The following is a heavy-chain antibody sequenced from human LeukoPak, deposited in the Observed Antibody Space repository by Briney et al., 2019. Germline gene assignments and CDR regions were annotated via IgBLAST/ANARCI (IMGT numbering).Heavy chain of an antibody. J-gene: IGHJ3*02. CDR3: VRAHSGRGAFDI. V-gene: IGHV6-1*01. Sequence: SQTLSLTCAISGDSVSSNSAAWNWIRQSPSRGLEWLGRTYYTSKWYIDYALSVKSRMIISPDTSKNQFSLQLNSVTPEDTAVYYCVRAHSGRGAFDIWGQGTMVTVSS. D-gene: IGHD1-26*01. CDR2: TYYTSKWYI. CDR1: GDSVSSNSAA.